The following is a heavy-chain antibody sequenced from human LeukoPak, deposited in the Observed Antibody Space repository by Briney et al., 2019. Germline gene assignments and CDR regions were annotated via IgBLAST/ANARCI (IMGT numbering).Heavy chain of an antibody. J-gene: IGHJ4*02. Sequence: GGSLRLSCVASGFTLTSYSMNWVRQAPGKGLEWVSSISFTTTHIYYADSVKGRFTISRDNAKNSLYLQMNSLRAEDTAVYYCARDRGSGWFYDIDYWGQGILVTVSS. V-gene: IGHV3-21*01. CDR2: ISFTTTHI. CDR3: ARDRGSGWFYDIDY. CDR1: GFTLTSYS. D-gene: IGHD6-19*01.